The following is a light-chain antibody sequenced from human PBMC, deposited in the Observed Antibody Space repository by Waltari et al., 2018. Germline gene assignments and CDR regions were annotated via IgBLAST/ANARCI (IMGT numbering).Light chain of an antibody. J-gene: IGLJ2*01. CDR2: DVS. V-gene: IGLV2-23*02. CDR1: SSDVGGYNY. CDR3: CSYAGTSTVV. Sequence: QSALTQPASVSGSPGQSITISCTGTSSDVGGYNYVSWYQQHPGKAPKLMIYDVSKRPSGVSNRFSGSKSGNTASLTISGLQAEDKADYYCCSYAGTSTVVFGGGTKLTVL.